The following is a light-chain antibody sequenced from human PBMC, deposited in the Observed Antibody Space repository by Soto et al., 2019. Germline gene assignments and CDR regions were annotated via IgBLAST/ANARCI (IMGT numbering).Light chain of an antibody. V-gene: IGKV1-5*01. Sequence: DIQMTQSPSTLSASVGDRVTITCRARQSISIWLAWYQQKPGKAPKLLIYDASILESGVPSRFSGSGSGTEFTLTISSLQPDDFATYYCQQSYTTPQTFGQGTKVDIK. CDR1: QSISIW. CDR3: QQSYTTPQT. CDR2: DAS. J-gene: IGKJ1*01.